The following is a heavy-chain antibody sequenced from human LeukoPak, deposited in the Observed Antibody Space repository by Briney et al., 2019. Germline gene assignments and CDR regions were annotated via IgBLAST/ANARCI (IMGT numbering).Heavy chain of an antibody. V-gene: IGHV4-59*01. Sequence: NPSETLSLTCTVSGGSISSYSWSWIRQPPGKGLEWIGYISYSGSTNYSPSLKSGVTISVDTSKNQFSPKLRSVTAADTAVYYCAKDLDYFDYWGQGTLVTVSS. J-gene: IGHJ4*02. CDR3: AKDLDYFDY. CDR1: GGSISSYS. CDR2: ISYSGST. D-gene: IGHD3-16*01.